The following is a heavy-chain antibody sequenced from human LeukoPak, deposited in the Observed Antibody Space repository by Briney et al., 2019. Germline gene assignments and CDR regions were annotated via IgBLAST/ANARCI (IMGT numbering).Heavy chain of an antibody. D-gene: IGHD1-26*01. CDR1: GFTFSSYA. CDR3: ATLQWEFPSHFDY. CDR2: ISYDGSNK. V-gene: IGHV3-30*04. J-gene: IGHJ4*02. Sequence: GRSLRLSCAASGFTFSSYAMHWVRQAPGKGLEWVAVISYDGSNKYYADSVKGRFTISRDNSKNTLYLQMNNLRAEDTAVYYCATLQWEFPSHFDYWGQGTLVTVSS.